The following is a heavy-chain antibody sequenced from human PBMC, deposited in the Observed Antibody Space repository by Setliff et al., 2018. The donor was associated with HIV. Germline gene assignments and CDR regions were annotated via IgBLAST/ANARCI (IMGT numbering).Heavy chain of an antibody. Sequence: LSLTCTVSGGSISSSSYYWGWIRQPPGKGLEWIGSIYYSGSTYYNPSLKSRVTISVDPSQNQFSLKLISVTAADTAVYYCASPTSDLYSGSPDWVQGTLVTVSS. CDR2: IYYSGST. D-gene: IGHD1-26*01. V-gene: IGHV4-39*01. CDR1: GGSISSSSYY. CDR3: ASPTSDLYSGSPD. J-gene: IGHJ4*02.